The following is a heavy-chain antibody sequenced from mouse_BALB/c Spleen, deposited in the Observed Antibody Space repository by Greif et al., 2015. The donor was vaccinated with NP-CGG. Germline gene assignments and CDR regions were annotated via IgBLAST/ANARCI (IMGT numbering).Heavy chain of an antibody. J-gene: IGHJ3*01. Sequence: EVQRVESGPELVKPGASMKISCKASGYSFTDYTMNWVKQSHGENLEWIGLINPYNGGTTYNQNFKGKATLTVDKSSSTAYMELLSLTSEDSAVYYWARGGSSRFAYWGQGTLVTVSA. V-gene: IGHV1-18*01. D-gene: IGHD1-1*01. CDR1: GYSFTDYT. CDR2: INPYNGGT. CDR3: ARGGSSRFAY.